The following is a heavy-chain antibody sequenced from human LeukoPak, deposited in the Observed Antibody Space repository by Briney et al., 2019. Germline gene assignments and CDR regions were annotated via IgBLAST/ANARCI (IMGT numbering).Heavy chain of an antibody. CDR1: GFTFSSYW. D-gene: IGHD7-27*01. CDR2: IKQDGSEK. Sequence: PGGSLRLSCAASGFTFSSYWMSWVRQAPGKGLEWVANIKQDGSEKYYVDSVKGRFTISRDNAKNSLYLQMNSLRAEDTAVYYCAKPVNWGSRGYDYWGQGTLVTVSS. J-gene: IGHJ4*02. V-gene: IGHV3-7*03. CDR3: AKPVNWGSRGYDY.